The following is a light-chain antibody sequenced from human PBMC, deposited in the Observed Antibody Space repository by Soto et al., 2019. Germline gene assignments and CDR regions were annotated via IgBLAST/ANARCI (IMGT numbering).Light chain of an antibody. V-gene: IGKV1-5*01. CDR1: QSISTR. CDR3: QQYSSYRT. J-gene: IGKJ1*01. Sequence: DIQMTQSPSTLSASVGDRVTITCRASQSISTRLAWYQQKPGKAPKLLIYDASILESGVPSRFSGSGSGTEFSLTISSLQPDDFATYSCQQYSSYRTFGQGTKV. CDR2: DAS.